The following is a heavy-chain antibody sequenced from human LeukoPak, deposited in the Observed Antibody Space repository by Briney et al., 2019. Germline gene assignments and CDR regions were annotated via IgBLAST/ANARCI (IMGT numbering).Heavy chain of an antibody. D-gene: IGHD3/OR15-3a*01. CDR3: AKEVTESTFGLFIYIDY. J-gene: IGHJ4*02. CDR1: GINLGTYD. V-gene: IGHV3-23*01. CDR2: TAHNGDT. Sequence: PGGSLRLSCAAYGINLGTYDMSWGRQAPGKGLEWDCATAHNGDTYYEDSVKGRFTFSRDNSKNMMYLQMTSLRSVDTAVYYCAKEVTESTFGLFIYIDYWGQGTLVTVSS.